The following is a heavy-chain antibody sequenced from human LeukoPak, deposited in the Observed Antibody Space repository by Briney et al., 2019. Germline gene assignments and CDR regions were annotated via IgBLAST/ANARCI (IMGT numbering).Heavy chain of an antibody. D-gene: IGHD2-15*01. Sequence: GGSLRLSCAASGFTFSSYAMSWVRQAPGKGLEWVSAISGSGGSTYYADSVKGRFTISRDNSKNTLYLQMNSLRAEDTAVYYCAKKADSGGGSAYYFDYWGQGTLVTVSS. CDR3: AKKADSGGGSAYYFDY. CDR2: ISGSGGST. J-gene: IGHJ4*02. V-gene: IGHV3-23*01. CDR1: GFTFSSYA.